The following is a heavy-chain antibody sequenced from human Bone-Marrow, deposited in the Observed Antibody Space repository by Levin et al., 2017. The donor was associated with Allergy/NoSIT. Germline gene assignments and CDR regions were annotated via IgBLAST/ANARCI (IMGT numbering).Heavy chain of an antibody. J-gene: IGHJ3*01. CDR1: GFMLSDYY. Sequence: GGSLRLSCEVSGFMLSDYYMSWIRQAPGKGLEWVSYTSASDTTRYHADSVKGRFTISRDNAQNSMYLQVNSLRAEDTAVYYCARVDWRNDVFDVWGHGTMVIVSS. CDR3: ARVDWRNDVFDV. CDR2: TSASDTTR. D-gene: IGHD3-9*01. V-gene: IGHV3-11*01.